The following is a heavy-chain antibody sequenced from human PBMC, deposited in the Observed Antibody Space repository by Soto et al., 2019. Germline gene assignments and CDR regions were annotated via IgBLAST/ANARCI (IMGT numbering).Heavy chain of an antibody. Sequence: GGSLRLSCATSGFILSDCAMNWVRQAPGKGLEWVSYISSSSSVIDYADSVKGRFTVSRDNARDSLYLQMNSLRAEDTAVYYCARDLSWGSNWYYYMDVWGKGTTVTVSS. CDR1: GFILSDCA. V-gene: IGHV3-48*01. J-gene: IGHJ6*03. D-gene: IGHD7-27*01. CDR2: ISSSSSVI. CDR3: ARDLSWGSNWYYYMDV.